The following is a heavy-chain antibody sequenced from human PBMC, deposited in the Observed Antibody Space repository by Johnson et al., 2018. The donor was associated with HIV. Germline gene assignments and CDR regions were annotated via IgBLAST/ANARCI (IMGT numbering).Heavy chain of an antibody. D-gene: IGHD6-6*01. Sequence: EVQLVESGGGLVQPGGSLRLSCAASGFTFSSYAMSWVRQAPGKGLEWVSSITGSGGSTYYADSVKGRFTISRDNSKNTLYLQMNSLRAEDTALYYCARALGEYGSAGAFDIWGQGTMVTVSS. CDR2: ITGSGGST. V-gene: IGHV3-23*04. CDR1: GFTFSSYA. CDR3: ARALGEYGSAGAFDI. J-gene: IGHJ3*02.